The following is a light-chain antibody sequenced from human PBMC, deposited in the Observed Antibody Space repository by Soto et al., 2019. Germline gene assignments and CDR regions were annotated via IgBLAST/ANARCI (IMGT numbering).Light chain of an antibody. CDR2: DVS. Sequence: QSALTQPRSVSGSPGQSVTISCTGTSSDVGGYNYVSWYQQHPGKAPKLMIYDVSKRPSGVPDRFSGSKSGNMASLTISGLQAEDEADYYCRSYAGSYTLVFGGGTKVTVL. V-gene: IGLV2-11*01. J-gene: IGLJ2*01. CDR1: SSDVGGYNY. CDR3: RSYAGSYTLV.